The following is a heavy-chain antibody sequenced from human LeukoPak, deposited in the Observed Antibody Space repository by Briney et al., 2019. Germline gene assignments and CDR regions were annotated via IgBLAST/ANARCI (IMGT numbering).Heavy chain of an antibody. CDR1: GGSFSGYY. J-gene: IGHJ6*03. CDR2: INHSGST. Sequence: SETLSLTCAVYGGSFSGYYWSWIRQPPGKGLEWIGEINHSGSTNYNPSLKSRVTISVDTSKNQFSLKLSSVTAADTAVYYCARGGRIQLWLGYYMDVWSKGTTVTVSS. V-gene: IGHV4-34*01. D-gene: IGHD5-18*01. CDR3: ARGGRIQLWLGYYMDV.